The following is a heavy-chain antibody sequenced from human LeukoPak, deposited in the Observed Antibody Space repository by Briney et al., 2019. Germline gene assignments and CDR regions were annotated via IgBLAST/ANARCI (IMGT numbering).Heavy chain of an antibody. V-gene: IGHV4-59*08. CDR2: IYYSGSS. D-gene: IGHD6-19*01. Sequence: PSETLSLTCTVSGGSINSYCWSWIRQPPGKGLEWIAYIYYSGSSNYNPSLKSRVTISVDTSKNQFSLRLSSVTAADTAVYYCARHRDYGTGWYGFDYWGQGTLVTVSS. CDR1: GGSINSYC. J-gene: IGHJ4*02. CDR3: ARHRDYGTGWYGFDY.